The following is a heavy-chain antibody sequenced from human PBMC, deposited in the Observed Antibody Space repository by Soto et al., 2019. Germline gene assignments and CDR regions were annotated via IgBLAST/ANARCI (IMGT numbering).Heavy chain of an antibody. CDR1: GYTFTSYA. CDR3: ARSIVVVTALDY. J-gene: IGHJ4*02. CDR2: INAGNGNT. Sequence: QVQLVQSGAEEKKPGASVKVSCKASGYTFTSYAMHLVRQAPVQRLEWMGWINAGNGNTKYSQKFQSRGTITRDTSASTAYMELSSLRSEDTAVYYCARSIVVVTALDYWGQGTLVTVSS. D-gene: IGHD2-21*02. V-gene: IGHV1-3*05.